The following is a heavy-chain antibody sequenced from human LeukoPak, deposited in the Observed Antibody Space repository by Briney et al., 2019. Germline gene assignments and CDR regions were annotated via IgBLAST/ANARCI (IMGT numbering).Heavy chain of an antibody. CDR3: ARDSSSGSYYGY. Sequence: TGGSLRLSCGASGLTFSDHYMDWVRQAPGKGLEWVGRIRNKVNSYKTEYAVSVKGRFTISRDNAKNSLYLQMNSLRAEDTAVYYCARDSSSGSYYGYWGQGTLVTVSS. CDR1: GLTFSDHY. J-gene: IGHJ4*02. V-gene: IGHV3-72*01. CDR2: IRNKVNSYKT. D-gene: IGHD1-26*01.